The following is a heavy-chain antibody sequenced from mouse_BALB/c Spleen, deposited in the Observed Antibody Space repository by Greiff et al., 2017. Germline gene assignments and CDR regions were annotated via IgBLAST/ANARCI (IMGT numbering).Heavy chain of an antibody. CDR2: ISTYYGDA. CDR1: GYTFTDYA. V-gene: IGHV1S137*01. J-gene: IGHJ4*01. CDR3: ARDYGSRMDY. D-gene: IGHD1-1*01. Sequence: VKVVESGAELVRPGVSVKISCKGSGYTFTDYAMHWVKQSHAKSLEWIGVISTYYGDASYNQKFKGKATMTVDKSSSTAYMELARLTSEDSAIYYCARDYGSRMDYWGQGTSVTVSS.